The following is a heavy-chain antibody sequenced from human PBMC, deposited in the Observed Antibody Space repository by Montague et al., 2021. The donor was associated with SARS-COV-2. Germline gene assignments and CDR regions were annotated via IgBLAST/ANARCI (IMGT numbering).Heavy chain of an antibody. J-gene: IGHJ4*02. CDR3: ARGHLSVSMIVVVFTSASYYFDY. Sequence: SETLSLTCAVYGGSFGDDHWSWIRQPPGKGLEWIGNIRQSGGTNYNPSLKSRVTISVDTPKNQFSLKLTSVTAADTGLYFCARGHLSVSMIVVVFTSASYYFDYWGQGAQVTVSS. CDR1: GGSFGDDH. V-gene: IGHV4-34*01. D-gene: IGHD3-22*01. CDR2: IRQSGGT.